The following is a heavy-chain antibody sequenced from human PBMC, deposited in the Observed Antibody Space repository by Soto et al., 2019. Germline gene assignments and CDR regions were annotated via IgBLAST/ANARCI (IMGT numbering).Heavy chain of an antibody. V-gene: IGHV3-33*01. CDR3: GRDLFGRGWNPHTTYHRRVV. Sequence: GGSVRLSCAAAGCIFSSDGMHWVRQAPGQGLEWGAVIWYDGSNKYYAGSVKGRFTISRDNSKSTLYLHMNSLIAEDKAVYYGGRDLFGRGWNPHTTYHRRVVW. D-gene: IGHD6-19*01. CDR1: GCIFSSDG. J-gene: IGHJ6*01. CDR2: IWYDGSNK.